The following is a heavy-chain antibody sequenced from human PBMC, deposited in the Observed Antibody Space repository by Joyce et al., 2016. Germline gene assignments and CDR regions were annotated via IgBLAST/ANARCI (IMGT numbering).Heavy chain of an antibody. V-gene: IGHV3-30*04. CDR2: ISYDGPNK. CDR3: ARRSGIPAGRRPGAFDM. Sequence: QEQLEESGGGVVQPGTSLRLSCTASGRIFSGYAMNWVRQDPGKGVWWVANISYDGPNKVYADSVRGRFTISRNNYKNTLFLQMNSLTIEDAGVYYCARRSGIPAGRRPGAFDMWGQGTVVTVSS. D-gene: IGHD6-13*01. J-gene: IGHJ3*02. CDR1: GRIFSGYA.